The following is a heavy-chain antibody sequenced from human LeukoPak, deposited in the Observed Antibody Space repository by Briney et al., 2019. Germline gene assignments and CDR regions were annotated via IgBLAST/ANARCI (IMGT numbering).Heavy chain of an antibody. V-gene: IGHV3-66*01. D-gene: IGHD3-3*02. CDR2: IYSGGST. CDR3: ARAPSNAHFDY. J-gene: IGHJ4*02. CDR1: GFTVRNNY. Sequence: GGSLRLSCAASGFTVRNNYMSWVRQAPGKGLEWVSLIYSGGSTYYADSVKGRFTISRDNSNNTVYLQMNSLRAEDTAVYYCARAPSNAHFDYWGQGTLVTVSS.